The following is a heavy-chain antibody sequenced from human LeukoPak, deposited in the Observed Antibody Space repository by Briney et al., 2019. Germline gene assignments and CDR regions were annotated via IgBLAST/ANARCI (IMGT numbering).Heavy chain of an antibody. V-gene: IGHV3-23*01. CDR1: GFTFISYA. Sequence: QAGGSLRLSCAASGFTFISYAMSWVRQAPGKGLEWVSAISASGGTTYYADSVKGRFTISRDNSKNTLYLQMSSLRAEDTAVYYCAKEPREYCSSTSCPNWIDPWGQGTLVTVSS. CDR3: AKEPREYCSSTSCPNWIDP. CDR2: ISASGGTT. J-gene: IGHJ5*02. D-gene: IGHD2-2*01.